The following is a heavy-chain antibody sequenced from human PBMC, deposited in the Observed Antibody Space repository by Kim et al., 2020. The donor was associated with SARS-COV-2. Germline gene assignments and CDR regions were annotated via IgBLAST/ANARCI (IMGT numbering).Heavy chain of an antibody. CDR3: AKAPPLLLSIFDS. Sequence: GGSLRLSCTASGFTFSRYAMNWVRQTPGKGLEWVASISGTLGKTYYADSVKGRFSISRDNSRDTVFLQMSSLRADDTAVYYCAKAPPLLLSIFDSWGQGTLVTVSS. CDR1: GFTFSRYA. V-gene: IGHV3-23*01. D-gene: IGHD2-21*01. J-gene: IGHJ4*02. CDR2: ISGTLGKT.